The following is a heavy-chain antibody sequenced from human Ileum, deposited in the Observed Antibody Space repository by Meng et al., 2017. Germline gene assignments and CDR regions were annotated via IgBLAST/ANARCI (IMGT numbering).Heavy chain of an antibody. D-gene: IGHD6-19*01. V-gene: IGHV3-30*01. J-gene: IGHJ5*02. CDR2: ISPDGSQT. CDR3: AREKGSSGRAGWFDP. Sequence: GAVVEAGGGVVQPGRSLGLSCAASGFSLSSSPMHWVRQFPGKGLEWVAVISPDGSQTRYVDSVKGRFTISRDNSKNTLFLQMNNLKTEDTAEYYCAREKGSSGRAGWFDPWGQGTLVTVSS. CDR1: GFSLSSSP.